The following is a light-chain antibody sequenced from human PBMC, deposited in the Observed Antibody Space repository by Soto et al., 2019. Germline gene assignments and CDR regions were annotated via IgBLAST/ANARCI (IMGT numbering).Light chain of an antibody. CDR1: SSDVGAYNY. CDR2: DVT. V-gene: IGLV2-14*03. J-gene: IGLJ1*01. Sequence: QSVLAQPASVSGSPGQSISLSCTGTSSDVGAYNYVSWYQQHPGKAPKLMIYDVTNRPSGVSNRFSGSKSGYTASLTISGLQAEDEADYYCSSYTTSSTYVFGTGTKVTVL. CDR3: SSYTTSSTYV.